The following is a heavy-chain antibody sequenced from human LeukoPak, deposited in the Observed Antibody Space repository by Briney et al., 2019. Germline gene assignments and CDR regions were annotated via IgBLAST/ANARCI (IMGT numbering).Heavy chain of an antibody. V-gene: IGHV1-69*06. CDR2: IIPIFGTA. CDR3: ARGFGSAPPNYYYYMDV. J-gene: IGHJ6*03. D-gene: IGHD6-19*01. CDR1: GGTFSSYA. Sequence: SVKVSCKASGGTFSSYAISWVRQAPGQGLEWMGGIIPIFGTANYAQKFQGRVTITADKSTSTAYMELSSLRSEDTAVYYCARGFGSAPPNYYYYMDVWGKGTTVTVSS.